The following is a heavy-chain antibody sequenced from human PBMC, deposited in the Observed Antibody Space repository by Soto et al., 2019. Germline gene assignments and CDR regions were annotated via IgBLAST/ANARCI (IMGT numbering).Heavy chain of an antibody. CDR1: GGSISSYNW. V-gene: IGHV4-4*02. Sequence: QVQLQESGPGLVKPSGTLSLTCAVSGGSISSYNWWSWVRQPPGKGLEWIGEIYHSGSANYNPSLTSRVTMSMDKSKNHFFLTLNSVTAADTAVYYCARDALDVWGQGTVVTVSS. CDR2: IYHSGSA. CDR3: ARDALDV. J-gene: IGHJ3*01.